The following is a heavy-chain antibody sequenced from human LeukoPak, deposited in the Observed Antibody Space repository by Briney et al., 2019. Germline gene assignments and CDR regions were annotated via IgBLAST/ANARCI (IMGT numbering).Heavy chain of an antibody. Sequence: PGGSLRLSWAAFGFTFGDSYVGWVRPPPGGGLGWVSYISSSSRYTNYADSVKGRFKISRDNAKNSLYLQMNSLRGEDTAVYYCARGAKPHYYYYYGMDVWGKGTTVTVSS. CDR1: GFTFGDSY. V-gene: IGHV3-11*06. J-gene: IGHJ6*04. CDR3: ARGAKPHYYYYYGMDV. D-gene: IGHD1-26*01. CDR2: ISSSSRYT.